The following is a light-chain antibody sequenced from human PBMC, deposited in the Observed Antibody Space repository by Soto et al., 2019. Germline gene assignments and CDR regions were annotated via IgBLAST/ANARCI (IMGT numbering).Light chain of an antibody. J-gene: IGLJ2*01. CDR3: SSYTSSSTLV. CDR1: SSGVGGYNY. Sequence: QSALTQPASVSGSPGQSITISCTGTSSGVGGYNYVTWYQQHPGKAPKLMIYDVSNRPSGVSNRFSGCKSGNTASLTISGLEAEDEADYYCSSYTSSSTLVFGGGTKLTVL. CDR2: DVS. V-gene: IGLV2-14*01.